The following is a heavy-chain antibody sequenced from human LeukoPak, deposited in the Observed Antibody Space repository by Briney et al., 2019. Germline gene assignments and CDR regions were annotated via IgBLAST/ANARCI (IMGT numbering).Heavy chain of an antibody. Sequence: SVKVSCKASGDTFSKYALSWVRQAPGQGLEWMGGIIPMFGTTNYAQKFQGRVTITADESTTTAYMELSSLGSEDTAVYYCATVLHYDRGESYWYFDIWGRGSLVTVSS. CDR1: GDTFSKYA. V-gene: IGHV1-69*01. CDR2: IIPMFGTT. D-gene: IGHD3-22*01. J-gene: IGHJ2*01. CDR3: ATVLHYDRGESYWYFDI.